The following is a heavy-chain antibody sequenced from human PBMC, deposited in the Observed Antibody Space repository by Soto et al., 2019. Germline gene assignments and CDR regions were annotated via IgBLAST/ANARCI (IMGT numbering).Heavy chain of an antibody. V-gene: IGHV4-59*12. CDR1: GASIIRYY. CDR3: ASSITMVRGVITNYFDY. J-gene: IGHJ4*02. D-gene: IGHD3-10*01. CDR2: LYNTGST. Sequence: SETLSLTCTVSGASIIRYYWSWIRQSPGKGLEWIGYLYNTGSTIYNPSLKSRVTISVDTSKNQFSLKLSSVTAADTAVYYCASSITMVRGVITNYFDYWGQGTLVTVS.